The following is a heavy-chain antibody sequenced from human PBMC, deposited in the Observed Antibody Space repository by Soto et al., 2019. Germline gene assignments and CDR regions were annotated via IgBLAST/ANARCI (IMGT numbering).Heavy chain of an antibody. CDR3: AREVVAAAGPQPNWFDP. D-gene: IGHD6-13*01. J-gene: IGHJ5*02. CDR2: IYYSGST. V-gene: IGHV4-59*01. CDR1: GGSISSYY. Sequence: PSETLSLTCTVSGGSISSYYWSWIRQPPGKGLEWIGYIYYSGSTNYNPSLKSRVTISVDTSKNQFSLKLSSVTAADTAVYYCAREVVAAAGPQPNWFDPWGQGTLVTVSS.